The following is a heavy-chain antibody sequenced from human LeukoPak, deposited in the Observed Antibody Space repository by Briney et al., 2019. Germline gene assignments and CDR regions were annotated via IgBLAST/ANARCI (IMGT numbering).Heavy chain of an antibody. D-gene: IGHD3-10*01. CDR2: INRDGSTT. V-gene: IGHV3-74*03. Sequence: GGSMRLSCAASGFTFSNYWVHWVRQAPGKGLVWVSRINRDGSTTKYADSVKGRFTVSRDNAKNTLNLQMNSLRAEDTAVYYCARDKKSGESSEIDYWGQGTLVTVSS. CDR3: ARDKKSGESSEIDY. J-gene: IGHJ4*02. CDR1: GFTFSNYW.